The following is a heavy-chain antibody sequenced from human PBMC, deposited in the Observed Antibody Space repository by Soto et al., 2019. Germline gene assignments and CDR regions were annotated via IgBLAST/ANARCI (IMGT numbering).Heavy chain of an antibody. V-gene: IGHV3-23*01. D-gene: IGHD3-10*01. CDR3: VRGLLAYFDF. J-gene: IGHJ4*02. CDR1: GFTFSNHA. CDR2: ISGGAGRS. Sequence: GGSLRLSCAASGFTFSNHAMSWVRQAPGKGLEWVSAISGGAGRSFYADSVKGRFTISRDNSKNTVSLQLSGLRVEDTALYYCVRGLLAYFDFWGQGTPVTVSS.